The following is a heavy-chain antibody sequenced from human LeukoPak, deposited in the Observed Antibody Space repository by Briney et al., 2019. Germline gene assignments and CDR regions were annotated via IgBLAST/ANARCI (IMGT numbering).Heavy chain of an antibody. D-gene: IGHD6-19*01. Sequence: SETLSLTCTVSGGSISGSSYYWGWIRQPPGKGLEWIGSIYDSGITYYNPSLKSRVIISVDTSKNQFSLKLSSVTAADTAVYYCARPGSSGWYTGNWSDPWGQGTLVTVSS. CDR1: GGSISGSSYY. J-gene: IGHJ5*02. CDR2: IYDSGIT. V-gene: IGHV4-39*01. CDR3: ARPGSSGWYTGNWSDP.